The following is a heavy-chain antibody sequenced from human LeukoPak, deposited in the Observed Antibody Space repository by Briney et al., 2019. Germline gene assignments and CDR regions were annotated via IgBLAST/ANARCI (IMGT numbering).Heavy chain of an antibody. Sequence: GGSLRLSCAASEFTFSKYWLSWVRQAPGKGLEWVSSISSSSSYISYADSVKGRFTISRDNAKNSLDLQMNSLRAEDTAVYYCAIDRYSSGWYTFDYWGQGTLVTVSS. J-gene: IGHJ4*02. CDR2: ISSSSSYI. V-gene: IGHV3-21*01. CDR3: AIDRYSSGWYTFDY. D-gene: IGHD6-19*01. CDR1: EFTFSKYW.